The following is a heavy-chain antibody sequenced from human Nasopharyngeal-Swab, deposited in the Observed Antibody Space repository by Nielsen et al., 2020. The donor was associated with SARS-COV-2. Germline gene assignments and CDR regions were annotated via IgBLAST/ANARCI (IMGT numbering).Heavy chain of an antibody. Sequence: SETLSLTCTVSGGSISSGDYYWSWLRKPPGKGLEWIGYIYYSGSTHYNPSLKSRVTISVDTSKNQFSLKLNSVTAADTAVYYCARARVGHCSSTSCYRLWDCWGQGTLVSVSS. V-gene: IGHV4-30-4*08. D-gene: IGHD2-2*02. CDR1: GGSISSGDYY. J-gene: IGHJ4*02. CDR3: ARARVGHCSSTSCYRLWDC. CDR2: IYYSGST.